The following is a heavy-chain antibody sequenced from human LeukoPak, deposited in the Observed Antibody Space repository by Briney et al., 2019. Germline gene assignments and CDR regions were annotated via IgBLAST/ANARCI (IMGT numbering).Heavy chain of an antibody. CDR3: ARQLPGLSAMNV. CDR1: GGSVSSRSYY. D-gene: IGHD2-15*01. Sequence: SETLSLTCTVSGGSVSSRSYYWGWIRQPPGKGLEWIGTIYYSGTTYYNPSVKSRVTMSVDTSKSQFSLKMSSVTAADTAVFYCARQLPGLSAMNVWGQGTTVTVSS. J-gene: IGHJ6*02. CDR2: IYYSGTT. V-gene: IGHV4-39*01.